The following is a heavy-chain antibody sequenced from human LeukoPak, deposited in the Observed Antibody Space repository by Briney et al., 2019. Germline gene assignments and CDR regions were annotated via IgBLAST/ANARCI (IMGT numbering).Heavy chain of an antibody. V-gene: IGHV1-2*02. CDR2: INPNSGGT. CDR1: GYTFTGYY. D-gene: IGHD3-22*01. CDR3: ARNTYYYDSGLSS. J-gene: IGHJ5*02. Sequence: ASVKVSCKASGYTFTGYYMHWVRQAPGQGLEWMGWINPNSGGTNYAQRFQGRVTMTRDTSISTAYMELSGLRSDDTAVYYCARNTYYYDSGLSSWGQGTLVTVSS.